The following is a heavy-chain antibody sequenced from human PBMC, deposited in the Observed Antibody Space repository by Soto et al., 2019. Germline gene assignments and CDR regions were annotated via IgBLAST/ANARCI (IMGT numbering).Heavy chain of an antibody. CDR2: ISRSSSYI. D-gene: IGHD1-26*01. CDR3: ARDRGDSGTYSGFDY. CDR1: GFTFSTYS. J-gene: IGHJ4*02. V-gene: IGHV3-21*01. Sequence: GGSVRLSCAASGFTFSTYSMNWVRQAPGKGLEWVSSISRSSSYIYYADSVKGRFTISRDNAKNSLFLQMDSLRAEDTAVHYCARDRGDSGTYSGFDYWGQGTLVTVSS.